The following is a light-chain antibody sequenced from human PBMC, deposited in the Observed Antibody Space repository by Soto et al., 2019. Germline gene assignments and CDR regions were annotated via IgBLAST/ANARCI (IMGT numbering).Light chain of an antibody. CDR1: GSDVGGSNY. J-gene: IGLJ1*01. CDR2: DVS. CDR3: CSSIRSSPYV. V-gene: IGLV2-14*03. Sequence: QSALTQPASVSGSPGQSITISCTGTGSDVGGSNYVSWYQQHPGKAPKLMIYDVSNRPLGVSNRFSASKSGNTASLTISGLQAEDEADYYCCSSIRSSPYVFGTGTKLTVL.